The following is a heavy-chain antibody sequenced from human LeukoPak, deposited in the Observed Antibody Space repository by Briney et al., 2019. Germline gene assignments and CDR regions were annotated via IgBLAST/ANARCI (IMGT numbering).Heavy chain of an antibody. CDR3: ARSTYLYYGMDV. V-gene: IGHV1-3*01. Sequence: GASVKVSCKASGYTFTNYAMHWVRQAPGQRLEWMGRINAGNGNTKYSQKFQGRVTISRDTSASTAYMELSSLRSEDTAVYYCARSTYLYYGMDVWGQGTTVTVSS. CDR2: INAGNGNT. CDR1: GYTFTNYA. J-gene: IGHJ6*02.